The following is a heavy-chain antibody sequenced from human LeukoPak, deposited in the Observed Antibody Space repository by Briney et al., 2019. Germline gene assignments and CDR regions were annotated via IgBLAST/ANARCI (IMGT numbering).Heavy chain of an antibody. D-gene: IGHD2-15*01. J-gene: IGHJ6*03. CDR1: GFTFSSYA. CDR2: ISYDGSNK. CDR3: ATGPIDYYYMDV. Sequence: GRSLRLSCAASGFTFSSYAMHWVRQAPGKGLEWVAVISYDGSNKYYADSVKGRFTISRDNSKNTLYLQMNSLRAEDTAVYYCATGPIDYYYMDVWGKGTTVTVSS. V-gene: IGHV3-30-3*01.